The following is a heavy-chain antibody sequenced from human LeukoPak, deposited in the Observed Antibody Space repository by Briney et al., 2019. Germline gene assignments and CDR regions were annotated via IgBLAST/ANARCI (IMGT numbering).Heavy chain of an antibody. CDR2: IKQDGSEK. J-gene: IGHJ4*02. CDR3: ARDIDRYYADY. D-gene: IGHD2-21*01. CDR1: GFTFNSYG. Sequence: PGGSLRLSCAASGFTFNSYGMHWVRQAPGKGLEWVANIKQDGSEKYYVDSVKGRFTISRDNAKNSLYLQMNNLRAEDTALYYCARDIDRYYADYWGQGTLVTVSS. V-gene: IGHV3-7*01.